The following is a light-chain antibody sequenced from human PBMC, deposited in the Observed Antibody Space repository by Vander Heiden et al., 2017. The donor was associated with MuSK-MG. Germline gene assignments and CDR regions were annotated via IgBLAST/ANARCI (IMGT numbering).Light chain of an antibody. CDR1: SGINVGAYN. V-gene: IGLV5-45*01. CDR2: YKSDSDK. CDR3: MIWHSNTWV. Sequence: QAVLTQPASLSASPGASASLTCTLRSGINVGAYNIYWYQQKSGSPPQYRLRYKSDSDKQQGSGVASRFSGSKDASTNAGILLISGLQSEDEADYYCMIWHSNTWVFGGGTKLTVL. J-gene: IGLJ3*02.